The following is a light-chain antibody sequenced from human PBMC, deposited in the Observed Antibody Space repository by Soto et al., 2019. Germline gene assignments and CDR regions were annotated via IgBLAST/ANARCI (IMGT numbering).Light chain of an antibody. Sequence: QAVVTQPPSVSGTPGQRVTISCSGSSSNVGSNFVYWYQQFPGTAPKLLIYRTDQRPSGVPDRFSASKPGTSASLAISGLRSDDDADYYCAAWDNSLRWVFGGGTKLTVL. J-gene: IGLJ3*02. V-gene: IGLV1-47*01. CDR2: RTD. CDR3: AAWDNSLRWV. CDR1: SSNVGSNF.